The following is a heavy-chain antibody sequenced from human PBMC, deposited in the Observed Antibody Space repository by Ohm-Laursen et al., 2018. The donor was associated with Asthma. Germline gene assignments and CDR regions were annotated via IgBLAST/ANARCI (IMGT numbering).Heavy chain of an antibody. J-gene: IGHJ4*02. CDR1: GYTFTGYY. V-gene: IGHV1-2*06. CDR3: AREPPYRTNPQFDY. Sequence: GASVKVSCKASGYTFTGYYMHWVRQAPGQGLEWMGRINPNSGGTNYAQKFQGRVTMTRDTSISTAYMELSRLRSDDTAVYYCAREPPYRTNPQFDYWGQGTLVTVSS. D-gene: IGHD1-14*01. CDR2: INPNSGGT.